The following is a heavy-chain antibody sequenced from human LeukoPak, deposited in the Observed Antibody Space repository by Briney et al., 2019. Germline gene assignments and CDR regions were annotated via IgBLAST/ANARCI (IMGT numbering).Heavy chain of an antibody. D-gene: IGHD3-3*01. CDR1: GYTFTSYG. Sequence: EASVKVSCKASGYTFTSYGISWVRQAPGQGLEWMGWISGYNGNTNYVQKLQGRVTMTTDTSTSTAYMELSSLRSEDTAVYYCARDNDFWSGRSDFGAFDIWGQGTMVTVSS. CDR3: ARDNDFWSGRSDFGAFDI. J-gene: IGHJ3*02. V-gene: IGHV1-18*01. CDR2: ISGYNGNT.